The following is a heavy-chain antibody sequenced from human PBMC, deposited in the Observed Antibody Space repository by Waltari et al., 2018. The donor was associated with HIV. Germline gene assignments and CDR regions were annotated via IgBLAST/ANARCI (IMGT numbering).Heavy chain of an antibody. D-gene: IGHD4-17*01. CDR1: GFTFSSYG. V-gene: IGHV3-33*01. J-gene: IGHJ4*02. CDR3: AREYGDSEYYFDY. Sequence: QVQLVESGGGVVQPGRSLRLPCAASGFTFSSYGMHWVRQAPGKGLEWVAVIWYDGSNKYYADSVKGRFTISRDNSKNTLYLQMNSLRAEDTAVYYCAREYGDSEYYFDYWGQGTLVTVSS. CDR2: IWYDGSNK.